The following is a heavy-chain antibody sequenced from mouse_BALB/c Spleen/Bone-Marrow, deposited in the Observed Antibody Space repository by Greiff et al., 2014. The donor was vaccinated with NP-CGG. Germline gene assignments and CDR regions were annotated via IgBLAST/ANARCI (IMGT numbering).Heavy chain of an antibody. CDR3: ASRVLYAMDY. CDR2: IDPSDSYT. J-gene: IGHJ4*01. CDR1: GYTFTSYW. Sequence: QVQLQQSGAELVKPGASVKLSCKASGYTFTSYWMHWVKLRPGQGLEWIGEIDPSDSYTNYNQKFKGKATLTVDKSSSTAYMQLSSLTSEDSAVYYCASRVLYAMDYWGQGTSVTVSS. V-gene: IGHV1-69*02.